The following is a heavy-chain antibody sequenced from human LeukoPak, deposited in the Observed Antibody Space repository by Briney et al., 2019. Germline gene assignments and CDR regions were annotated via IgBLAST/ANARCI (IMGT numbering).Heavy chain of an antibody. CDR2: ISSSRSYI. J-gene: IGHJ3*02. Sequence: GGSLRLSCAASGFTFSSYSMNWVRQAPGKGLEWVSSISSSRSYIYYADSVKDRFTISRDNAKNSLYLQMNSLRAEDTAVYYCARDFEIEYDSSGPDAFDSWGQGTMVTVSA. D-gene: IGHD3-22*01. V-gene: IGHV3-21*01. CDR1: GFTFSSYS. CDR3: ARDFEIEYDSSGPDAFDS.